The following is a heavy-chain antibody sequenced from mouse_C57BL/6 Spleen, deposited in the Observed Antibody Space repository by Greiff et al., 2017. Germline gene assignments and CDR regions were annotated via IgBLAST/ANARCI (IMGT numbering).Heavy chain of an antibody. CDR3: TREELLRGFAY. J-gene: IGHJ3*01. CDR2: IDPETGGT. CDR1: GYTFTDYE. V-gene: IGHV1-15*01. D-gene: IGHD1-1*01. Sequence: QVQLQQSGAELVRPGASVTLSCKASGYTFTDYEMHWVKQTPVHGLEWIGAIDPETGGTAYNQKFKGKAILTADKSSSTAYMELRSLTSEDSAVYYCTREELLRGFAYWGQGTLVTVSA.